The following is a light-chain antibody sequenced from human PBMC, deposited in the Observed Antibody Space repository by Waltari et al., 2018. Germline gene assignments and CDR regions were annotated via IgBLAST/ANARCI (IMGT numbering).Light chain of an antibody. CDR3: QQSYSTPPIT. J-gene: IGKJ5*01. V-gene: IGKV1-39*01. Sequence: DIQMTQSPSSLSASVGDRVTITCRASQSISSYLNWYQLKPGKAPKLLIYAASSLQSGVPSRFSGSGSGTDFTLTISSLQPEDFATYYCQQSYSTPPITFGQGHDWRLN. CDR1: QSISSY. CDR2: AAS.